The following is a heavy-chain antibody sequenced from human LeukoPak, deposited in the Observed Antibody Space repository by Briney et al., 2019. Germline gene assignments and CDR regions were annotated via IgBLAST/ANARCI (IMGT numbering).Heavy chain of an antibody. Sequence: QPGGSLRLSCAASGFTFSNYWMTWVRQAPGKGLEWVANIKQDGTEKYYVDSVKGRFTISRDNAENSLYLQMNSLRAEDTAVYYCTRDRGSGRRLDYWGRGTLVTVSS. J-gene: IGHJ4*02. D-gene: IGHD1-26*01. V-gene: IGHV3-7*01. CDR1: GFTFSNYW. CDR3: TRDRGSGRRLDY. CDR2: IKQDGTEK.